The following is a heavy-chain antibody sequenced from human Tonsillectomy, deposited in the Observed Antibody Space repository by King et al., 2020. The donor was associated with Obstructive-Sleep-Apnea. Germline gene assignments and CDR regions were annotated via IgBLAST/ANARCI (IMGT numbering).Heavy chain of an antibody. CDR2: INWNGYSI. D-gene: IGHD6-19*01. J-gene: IGHJ2*01. V-gene: IGHV3-9*01. Sequence: VQLVESGGGLVQPGRSLRLSCAASGFTFDDYSMHWVRQAPGKGLEWVSGINWNGYSIDYADFVKGRFTISRDNAKNSLYLQMNSPRPEDTAFYYWAKAPTSGGNWYFDLWGRGSLVTVSS. CDR3: AKAPTSGGNWYFDL. CDR1: GFTFDDYS.